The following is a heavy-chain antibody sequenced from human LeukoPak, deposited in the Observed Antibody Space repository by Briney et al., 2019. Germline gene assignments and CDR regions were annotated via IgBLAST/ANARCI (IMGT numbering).Heavy chain of an antibody. J-gene: IGHJ3*02. Sequence: SETLSLTCTVSGGSFSSYYWSWIRQPPGKGLEWIGYIYYSGSTNYNPSVKSRLTMSVDISKNQFSLKLSSVTAADTAVYYCARGVKGLRGAFDIWGQGTMVTVSS. D-gene: IGHD3-10*01. CDR2: IYYSGST. CDR1: GGSFSSYY. CDR3: ARGVKGLRGAFDI. V-gene: IGHV4-59*12.